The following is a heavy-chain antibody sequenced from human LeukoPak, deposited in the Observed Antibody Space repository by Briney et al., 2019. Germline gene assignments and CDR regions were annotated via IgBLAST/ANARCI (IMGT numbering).Heavy chain of an antibody. V-gene: IGHV4-34*01. CDR3: ARLKNYYYYYIDV. J-gene: IGHJ6*03. CDR2: INHSGST. CDR1: RGSFSGYY. Sequence: PSETLSLTCAVSRGSFSGYYWNWFRQPPGKGLEWIGEINHSGSTYYNPSLKSRVTISLDTSKNQFSLKLTSVTAADTAVYYCARLKNYYYYYIDVWGKGTTVTVSS.